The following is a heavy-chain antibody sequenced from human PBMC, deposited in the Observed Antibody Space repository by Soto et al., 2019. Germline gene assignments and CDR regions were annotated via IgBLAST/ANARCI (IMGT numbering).Heavy chain of an antibody. Sequence: PSETLSLTCTVSGGSISNFYWSWIRQPPGKGLEWIGYIYYPGSTDYNPSIKSRVTISVDTSKNQFSLKLSSVTAADTAVYYCARGPSGDKIDYWGQGSQVTVSS. CDR2: IYYPGST. V-gene: IGHV4-59*08. CDR1: GGSISNFY. CDR3: ARGPSGDKIDY. D-gene: IGHD7-27*01. J-gene: IGHJ4*02.